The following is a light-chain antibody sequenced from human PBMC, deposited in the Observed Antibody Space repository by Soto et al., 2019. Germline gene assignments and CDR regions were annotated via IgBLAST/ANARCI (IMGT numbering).Light chain of an antibody. V-gene: IGKV1-39*01. CDR1: QSISSY. CDR2: AAS. J-gene: IGKJ1*01. Sequence: DIQMTQSPSSLSASVGDRVTITCRASQSISSYLNWYQQKPGKAPKLLICAASSLQSGVPSRFSGSGSGTDFTLTISSLQPEDFVTYYCQQSYSTPQTFGQGTKVENK. CDR3: QQSYSTPQT.